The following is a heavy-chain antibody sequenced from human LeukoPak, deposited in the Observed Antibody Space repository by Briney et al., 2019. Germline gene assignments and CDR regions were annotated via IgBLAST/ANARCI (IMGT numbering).Heavy chain of an antibody. D-gene: IGHD3-9*01. V-gene: IGHV3-23*01. CDR2: IGASGGST. CDR1: GLTFSSYA. Sequence: GGSLRLSCAASGLTFSSYAMSWVRQAPGKGLEWVSGIGASGGSTYYADSVKGRFTISRDNSKNTLYLQMNSLRTEDTAVYYCAKAEGYDILTGLDYWGQGTLVTVSS. CDR3: AKAEGYDILTGLDY. J-gene: IGHJ4*02.